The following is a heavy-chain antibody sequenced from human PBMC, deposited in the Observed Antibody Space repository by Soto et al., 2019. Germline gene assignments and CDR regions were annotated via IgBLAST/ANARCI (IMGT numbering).Heavy chain of an antibody. CDR1: GYTFSNYG. CDR2: FSSYNGEA. Sequence: QVQLVQSGVEVKKPGASVKVSCKASGYTFSNYGISWVRQAPGQGLEWMGWFSSYNGEARYAQNLQGRVTMTTDTPTSTAYMELWSLRSDDTAVYYCAREDSGGLDYWGQGTLVTVSS. D-gene: IGHD1-26*01. J-gene: IGHJ4*02. V-gene: IGHV1-18*01. CDR3: AREDSGGLDY.